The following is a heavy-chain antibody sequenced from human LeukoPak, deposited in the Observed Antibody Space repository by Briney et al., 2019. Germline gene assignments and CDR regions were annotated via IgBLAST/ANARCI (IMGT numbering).Heavy chain of an antibody. CDR2: IYHSGST. V-gene: IGHV4-4*02. D-gene: IGHD3-9*01. J-gene: IGHJ4*02. CDR1: GGSISSSNW. CDR3: ARLPTHYDILTGYYSDDY. Sequence: SETLSLTCAVSGGSISSSNWWSWVRQPPGKGLEWIGEIYHSGSTNYNPSLKSRVTISVDKSKNQFSLKLSSVTAADTAVYYCARLPTHYDILTGYYSDDYWGQGTLVTVSS.